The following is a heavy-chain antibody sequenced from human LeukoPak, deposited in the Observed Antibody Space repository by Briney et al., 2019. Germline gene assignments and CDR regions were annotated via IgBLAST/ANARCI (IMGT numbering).Heavy chain of an antibody. CDR3: ARDRLYSSSSEDY. CDR1: GFTVSSNY. CDR2: IYSGGST. V-gene: IGHV3-53*01. J-gene: IGHJ4*02. D-gene: IGHD6-6*01. Sequence: SGGSLRLSCAASGFTVSSNYMSWVRQAPGKGREWVAVIYSGGSTYYADSVKGRFTISRDNSKHTLYLQMNSLRVEDTAVYYCARDRLYSSSSEDYWGQGTLVTVSS.